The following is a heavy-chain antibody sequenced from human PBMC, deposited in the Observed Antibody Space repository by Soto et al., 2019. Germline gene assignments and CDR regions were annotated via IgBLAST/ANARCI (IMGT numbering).Heavy chain of an antibody. CDR3: ARPSTLAYSSHY. D-gene: IGHD2-15*01. Sequence: GESRKISWKASGYSFASYRIGWVRQLPGKGLEWVGIIYPGDSDTRYRPPFQGQVTISADKSISTAYLQWSSLKASDTGMYYWARPSTLAYSSHYSGPATLLTLSS. CDR1: GYSFASYR. J-gene: IGHJ4*02. V-gene: IGHV5-51*01. CDR2: IYPGDSDT.